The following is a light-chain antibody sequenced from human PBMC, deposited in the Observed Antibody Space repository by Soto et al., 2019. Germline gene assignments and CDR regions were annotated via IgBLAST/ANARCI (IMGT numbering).Light chain of an antibody. V-gene: IGLV1-40*01. J-gene: IGLJ1*01. CDR2: GDS. CDR3: QSSASRLSGSDV. CDR1: SSNIGAGYD. Sequence: QSVLTQPPSVSGAPGQRVTISCTGSSSNIGAGYDVNWYQQLPGTAPKLLIFGDSNLPSGVPDRFSGSKSGTSASLAITGLQAADEADYYSQSSASRLSGSDVFGTGTKLTVL.